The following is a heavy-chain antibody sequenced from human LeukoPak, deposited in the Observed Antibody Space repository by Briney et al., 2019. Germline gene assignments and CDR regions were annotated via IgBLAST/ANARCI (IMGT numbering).Heavy chain of an antibody. V-gene: IGHV4-39*07. CDR2: IHYSGST. D-gene: IGHD6-19*01. CDR3: ASGGQVAGTWVDY. J-gene: IGHJ4*02. Sequence: AVTLSLTCTVSGGSISSSSYYWGWSRQPPGKGLEWIGSIHYSGSTYYNPSLKSRVNISVDPSKNQFSLKLSSVTAADTAVYYCASGGQVAGTWVDYWGQGTLVTVSS. CDR1: GGSISSSSYY.